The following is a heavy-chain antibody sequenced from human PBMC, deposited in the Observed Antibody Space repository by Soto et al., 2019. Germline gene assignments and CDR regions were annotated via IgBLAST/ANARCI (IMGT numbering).Heavy chain of an antibody. Sequence: GGSLRLSCAASGFTFSSYAMHWFRQAPGKGLEWVAVISYDGSNKYYADSVKGRFTISRDNSKNTLYLQMNSLRAEDTAVYYCARAELIYYYGMDVWGQGTTVTVSS. V-gene: IGHV3-30-3*01. J-gene: IGHJ6*02. CDR1: GFTFSSYA. CDR3: ARAELIYYYGMDV. D-gene: IGHD1-26*01. CDR2: ISYDGSNK.